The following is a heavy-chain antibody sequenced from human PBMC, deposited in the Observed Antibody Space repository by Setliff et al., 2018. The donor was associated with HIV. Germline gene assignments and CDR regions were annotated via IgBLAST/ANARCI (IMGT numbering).Heavy chain of an antibody. CDR3: ARQSAATISSSWFANGAFDV. D-gene: IGHD6-13*01. V-gene: IGHV4-59*11. Sequence: SETLSLTCTVSGGSISSHYWSWIRQPPGKGLQWIGYVYNSGSTNYNPSLKSRVTISVDTSKNQVSLRLSSVTAADTAVYYCARQSAATISSSWFANGAFDVWGQGTMVTVSS. CDR1: GGSISSHY. J-gene: IGHJ3*01. CDR2: VYNSGST.